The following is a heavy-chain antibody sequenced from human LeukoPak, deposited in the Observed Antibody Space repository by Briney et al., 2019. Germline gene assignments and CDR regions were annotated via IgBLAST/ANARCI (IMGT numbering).Heavy chain of an antibody. CDR3: VKTDYSTGPYDH. J-gene: IGHJ4*02. D-gene: IGHD4-4*01. Sequence: SETLSLTCTVSGDSISTYYWSWIRQPAGKGLEWIGHIYTSGSTRYNPSLKSRVTMSVDTSKNQFSLKLSSVTAADTAVYYCVKTDYSTGPYDHWGQGTLVTVSS. CDR2: IYTSGST. V-gene: IGHV4-4*07. CDR1: GDSISTYY.